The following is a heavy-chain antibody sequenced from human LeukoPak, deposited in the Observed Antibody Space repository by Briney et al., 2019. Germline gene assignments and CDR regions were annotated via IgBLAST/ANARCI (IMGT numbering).Heavy chain of an antibody. J-gene: IGHJ4*02. CDR2: SFHGTDS. V-gene: IGHV3-30*03. CDR3: ARFIAAPYYFDY. CDR1: GFTFSDHY. D-gene: IGHD6-13*01. Sequence: PGGSLRLSCAASGFTFSDHYMDWVRQAPGKGLEWVAVSFHGTDSFYADSVKGRFTISRDNSKNTLYLQMSSLRADDTAVYYCARFIAAPYYFDYWGRGTLVTVSS.